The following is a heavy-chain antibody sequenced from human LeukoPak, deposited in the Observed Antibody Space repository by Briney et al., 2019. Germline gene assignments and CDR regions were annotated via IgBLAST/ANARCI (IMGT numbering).Heavy chain of an antibody. CDR3: ARDFIAQSPIPAF. V-gene: IGHV4-30-2*06. CDR1: GDSISRSGSS. D-gene: IGHD3-3*02. CDR2: IYHSGGA. Sequence: SETLSLTCAVSGDSISRSGSSWSWIRQSPGKGLEWIGYIYHSGGAYYNPSLKSRVTISLDKSKNQFSLKLSSVTAADTAVCYCARDFIAQSPIPAFWGQGTLVSVSS. J-gene: IGHJ4*02.